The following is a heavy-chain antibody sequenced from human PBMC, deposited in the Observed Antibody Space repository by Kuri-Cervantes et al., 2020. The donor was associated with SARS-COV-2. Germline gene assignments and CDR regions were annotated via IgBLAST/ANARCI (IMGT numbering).Heavy chain of an antibody. CDR1: GFTFSSYA. J-gene: IGHJ6*03. D-gene: IGHD6-6*01. V-gene: IGHV3-21*01. CDR2: ISSSSSYI. CDR3: TRVARRVSLYYYYMDV. Sequence: GGSLRLSCAASGFTFSSYAMSWVRQAPGKGLEWVSAISSSSSYIYYADSVKGRFTISRDNAKNTLYLQMNSLRAEDTAVYYCTRVARRVSLYYYYMDVWGEGTTVTVSS.